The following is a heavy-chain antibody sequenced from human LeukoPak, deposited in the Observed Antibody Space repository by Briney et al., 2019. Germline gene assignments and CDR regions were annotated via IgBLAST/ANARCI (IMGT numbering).Heavy chain of an antibody. V-gene: IGHV4-34*01. CDR2: INHSGST. D-gene: IGHD3-10*01. J-gene: IGHJ4*02. CDR1: GGSFSGYY. CDR3: ASYGSGESFDY. Sequence: SETLSLTCAVYGGSFSGYYWSWISQPPGKGLEWIGEINHSGSTNYNPSLKSRVTISVDTSKNQFSLKLSSVTAADTAVYYCASYGSGESFDYWGQGTLVTVSS.